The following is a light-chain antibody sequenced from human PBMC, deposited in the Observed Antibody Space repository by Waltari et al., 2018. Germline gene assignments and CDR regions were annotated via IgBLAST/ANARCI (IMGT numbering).Light chain of an antibody. Sequence: QTVVTQEPSSSVSPGGTVTPTCACSSRSRSRTSYASWYQQSPGQIPRPLVYKANIRSSGVPDRFSGSVLGNKAVLIIAGAQAEDEATYYCLLYMGSGIWVFGGGTKLTVL. CDR3: LLYMGSGIWV. J-gene: IGLJ3*02. CDR2: KAN. V-gene: IGLV8-61*01. CDR1: SRSRSRTSY.